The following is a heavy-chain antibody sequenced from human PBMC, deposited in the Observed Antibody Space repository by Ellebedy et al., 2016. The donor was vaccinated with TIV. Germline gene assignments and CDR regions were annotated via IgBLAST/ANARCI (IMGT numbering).Heavy chain of an antibody. Sequence: ASVKVSCKASGYTFTGYYMHWVRQVPGQGLEWMGWINPNSGGTKYAQNFQGWVTMTRDTSTSTVYMELSSLRSEDTAVYYCARDIAVAEMGPSVYGMDVWGQGTTVTVSS. J-gene: IGHJ6*02. CDR2: INPNSGGT. CDR1: GYTFTGYY. CDR3: ARDIAVAEMGPSVYGMDV. D-gene: IGHD6-19*01. V-gene: IGHV1-2*04.